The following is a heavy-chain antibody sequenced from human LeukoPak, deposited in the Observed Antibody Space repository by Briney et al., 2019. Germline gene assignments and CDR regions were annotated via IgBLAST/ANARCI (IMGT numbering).Heavy chain of an antibody. V-gene: IGHV7-4-1*02. CDR1: GYTFTSYA. D-gene: IGHD3-16*01. CDR2: IKTNTGNP. CDR3: ARGAVKTSWGYYYYMDV. J-gene: IGHJ6*03. Sequence: ASVKLSCKASGYTFTSYAMNWVRQAPGQGLEWMGWIKTNTGNPTYAQGFTGRFVFSLDTSVSTAYLQISSLKAEDTAVYYCARGAVKTSWGYYYYMDVWGKGTTVTVSS.